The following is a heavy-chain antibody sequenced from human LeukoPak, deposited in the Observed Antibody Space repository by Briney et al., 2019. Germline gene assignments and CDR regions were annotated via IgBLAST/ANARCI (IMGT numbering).Heavy chain of an antibody. D-gene: IGHD5-18*01. CDR2: INHSGST. Sequence: KASETLSLTCTVSGGSISSYYWSWIRQPPGKGLEWIGEINHSGSTNYNPSLKSRVTISVDTSKNQFSLKLSSVTAADTAVYYCARGGGYSYGRFYYYYGMDVWGQGTTVTVSS. J-gene: IGHJ6*02. V-gene: IGHV4-34*01. CDR1: GGSISSYY. CDR3: ARGGGYSYGRFYYYYGMDV.